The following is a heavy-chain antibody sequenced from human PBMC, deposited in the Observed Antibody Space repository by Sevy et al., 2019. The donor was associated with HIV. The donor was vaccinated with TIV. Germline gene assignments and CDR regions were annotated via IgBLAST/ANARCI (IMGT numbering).Heavy chain of an antibody. V-gene: IGHV1-46*01. D-gene: IGHD6-19*01. CDR3: ARGALIAVAGPSASDI. CDR2: INPSGGST. J-gene: IGHJ3*02. Sequence: ASVKVSCKASGYTFTSYYMHWVRQAPGQGLEWMGIINPSGGSTSYAQKFQGRVTMTRDTSTSTVYMELSSLRSEDTAVYYCARGALIAVAGPSASDIWGQGTMVTVSS. CDR1: GYTFTSYY.